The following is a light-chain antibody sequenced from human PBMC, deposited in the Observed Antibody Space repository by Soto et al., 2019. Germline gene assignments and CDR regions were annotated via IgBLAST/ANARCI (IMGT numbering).Light chain of an antibody. CDR1: SSNIGAGYD. CDR2: GNS. J-gene: IGLJ3*02. CDR3: KSYDSSLSGWV. Sequence: QSVLTQPPSVSGAPGQRVTISCTESSSNIGAGYDVHWYQQLPGTAPKLLIYGNSNRPSGVPDRFSGSKSGNSASLAITGLHAEDEADYYCKSYDSSLSGWVFGGGTKLTVL. V-gene: IGLV1-40*01.